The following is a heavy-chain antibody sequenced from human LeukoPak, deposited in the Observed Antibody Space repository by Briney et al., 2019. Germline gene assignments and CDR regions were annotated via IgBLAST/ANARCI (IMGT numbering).Heavy chain of an antibody. V-gene: IGHV1-2*02. CDR3: ARGNRRGHTVTIGY. Sequence: AASVKVSCKASGYTFTGYYMHWVRQAPGQGLGWMGWINPNSGGTNYAQKFQGRVTMTRDTSISTAYMELSRLRSDDTAVYYCARGNRRGHTVTIGYWGQGTLVTVSS. CDR1: GYTFTGYY. CDR2: INPNSGGT. J-gene: IGHJ4*02. D-gene: IGHD4-17*01.